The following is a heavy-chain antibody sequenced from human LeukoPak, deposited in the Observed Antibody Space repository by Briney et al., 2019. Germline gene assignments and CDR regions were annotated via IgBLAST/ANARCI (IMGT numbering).Heavy chain of an antibody. CDR3: ATPGARREWELPN. V-gene: IGHV1-24*01. Sequence: ASVKVSCTVSGYTLTELSMHWVRQAPGKGLEWMGGFDPEDGETIYAQKFQGRVTMTEDTSTDTAYMELSSLRSEDTAVYYCATPGARREWELPNWGQGTLVTVSS. CDR2: FDPEDGET. D-gene: IGHD1-26*01. CDR1: GYTLTELS. J-gene: IGHJ4*02.